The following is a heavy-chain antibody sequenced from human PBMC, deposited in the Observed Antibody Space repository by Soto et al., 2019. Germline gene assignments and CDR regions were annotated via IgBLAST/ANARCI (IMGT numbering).Heavy chain of an antibody. J-gene: IGHJ6*03. Sequence: QVQLQESGPGLVKPSETLSLTCTVSGGSISSYYWSWIRQPPGKGLEWIGYIYYSGSTHYNPSLKSRVPISEDTSNNQFSLKLSSATAADTAVYYCARVRSSTSQGFYYYYMDVWGKGTTVTVSS. CDR2: IYYSGST. CDR1: GGSISSYY. CDR3: ARVRSSTSQGFYYYYMDV. D-gene: IGHD2-2*01. V-gene: IGHV4-59*01.